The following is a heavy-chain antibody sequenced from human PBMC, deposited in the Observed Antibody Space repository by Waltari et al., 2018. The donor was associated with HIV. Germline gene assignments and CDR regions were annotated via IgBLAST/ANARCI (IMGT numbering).Heavy chain of an antibody. D-gene: IGHD2-21*02. CDR3: ARDVGLQGSDCNSTDACDI. CDR1: GFSFRYYP. V-gene: IGHV3-21*02. CDR2: IKHSANSS. J-gene: IGHJ3*02. Sequence: EGELVESGGGPVKTGKSVRLASTSSGFSFRYYPMNLHRGDPGERVKSLLSIKHSANSSNYADSVKGCFTISRDKTTTPVDLQTSGLRDGAPSPYSCARDVGLQGSDCNSTDACDIWAQGTMVSV.